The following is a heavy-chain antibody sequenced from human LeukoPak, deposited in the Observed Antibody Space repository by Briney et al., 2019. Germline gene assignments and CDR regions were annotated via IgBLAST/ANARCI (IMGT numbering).Heavy chain of an antibody. CDR1: GFTFRDRY. V-gene: IGHV3-11*05. CDR3: VTETTEGAKDY. J-gene: IGHJ4*02. D-gene: IGHD1-14*01. CDR2: ISSSSHYT. Sequence: GGSLRLSCAASGFTFRDRYMGWVRQAPGKGLAWVSYISSSSHYTNYEASVRGRFIISRDNSRDSLYLQMNSLRVEDTAIYYCVTETTEGAKDYWGQGALVTVSS.